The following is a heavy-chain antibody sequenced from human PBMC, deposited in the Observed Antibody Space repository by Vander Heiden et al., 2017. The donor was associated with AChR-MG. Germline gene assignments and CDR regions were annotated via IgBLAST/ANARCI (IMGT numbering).Heavy chain of an antibody. CDR2: ISFDGNNK. J-gene: IGHJ4*02. D-gene: IGHD3-10*01. V-gene: IGHV3-30-3*01. Sequence: QVQLVESGGGVGQPGRSLSLSCAAPGLSFSNFAMRWVRQAPGKGLEWAAVISFDGNNKYYTDSVKGRFTVSRDNSKNTMYLQMNGLSAEDTAVYYCATTSLIRGVVKPDYWGQGTLVTVSS. CDR3: ATTSLIRGVVKPDY. CDR1: GLSFSNFA.